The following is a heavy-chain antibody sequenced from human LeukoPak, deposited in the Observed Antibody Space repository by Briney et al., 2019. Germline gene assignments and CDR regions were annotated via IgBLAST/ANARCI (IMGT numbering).Heavy chain of an antibody. CDR1: GGTLISYA. D-gene: IGHD3-10*01. CDR2: IIPIFGTA. Sequence: SVKVSCKASGGTLISYAISWVRQAPGQGLEWMGGIIPIFGTANYAQKFQGRVTITADESTSTAYTELSSLRSEDTAVYYCARGRFGDGMDVWGQGATVTVSS. CDR3: ARGRFGDGMDV. V-gene: IGHV1-69*13. J-gene: IGHJ6*02.